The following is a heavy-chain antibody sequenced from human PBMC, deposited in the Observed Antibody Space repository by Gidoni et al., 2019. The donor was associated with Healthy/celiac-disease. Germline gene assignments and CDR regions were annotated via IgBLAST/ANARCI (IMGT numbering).Heavy chain of an antibody. CDR1: GYTFTGYY. V-gene: IGHV1-2*02. J-gene: IGHJ5*02. D-gene: IGHD2-15*01. CDR3: ARDDCSGGSCPRPWFDP. CDR2: CNPNSGGT. Sequence: QVQLVQSGAEVKTPGASVKVSCTASGYTFTGYYMHWVRQAPGQGLEWMGWCNPNSGGTNYAQKFQGRVTMTRDTSISTAYMELSRLRSDDTAVYYCARDDCSGGSCPRPWFDPWGQGTLVTVSS.